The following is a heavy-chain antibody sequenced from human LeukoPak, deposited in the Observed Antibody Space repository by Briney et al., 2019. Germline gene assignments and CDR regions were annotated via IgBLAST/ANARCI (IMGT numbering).Heavy chain of an antibody. J-gene: IGHJ6*04. CDR1: GGTFSRYA. CDR2: IIPIFGTA. V-gene: IGHV1-69*13. D-gene: IGHD2-15*01. Sequence: WASVKVSCKASGGTFSRYAISWVRQAPGQGLEWMGGIIPIFGTANYAQKFQGRVTITADESTSTAYMELSSLRSEDTAVYYCARFRSGYYYYGMDVWGKGTTVTVSS. CDR3: ARFRSGYYYYGMDV.